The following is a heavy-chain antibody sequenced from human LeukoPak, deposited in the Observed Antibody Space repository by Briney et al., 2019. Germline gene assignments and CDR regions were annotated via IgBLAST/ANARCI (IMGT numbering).Heavy chain of an antibody. CDR2: FSGRSNYI. D-gene: IGHD5-12*01. J-gene: IGHJ4*02. Sequence: GGSLSLSCAASGFTFRSYTMNWVRQAPGKGLEWVSSFSGRSNYIYYADSVRGRFTISRDNAKNSLYLQMNSLRAEDTAMYYCARDCGEGYSGYDGFDYWGRGTLVRVSS. CDR3: ARDCGEGYSGYDGFDY. CDR1: GFTFRSYT. V-gene: IGHV3-21*01.